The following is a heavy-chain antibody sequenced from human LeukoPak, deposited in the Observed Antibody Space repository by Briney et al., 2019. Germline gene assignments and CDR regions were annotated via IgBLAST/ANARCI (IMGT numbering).Heavy chain of an antibody. CDR1: GYSFTSYW. D-gene: IGHD6-19*01. CDR2: IYPGDSDT. V-gene: IGHV5-51*01. Sequence: GESLKISCKGSGYSFTSYWIGWVRHLPGKGLEWMGMIYPGDSDTRYSPSFQGQVTISADKSISTAYLQWSSLKASDTAMYYCARLVTVAGTDIAEYFQHWGQGTLVTVSS. CDR3: ARLVTVAGTDIAEYFQH. J-gene: IGHJ1*01.